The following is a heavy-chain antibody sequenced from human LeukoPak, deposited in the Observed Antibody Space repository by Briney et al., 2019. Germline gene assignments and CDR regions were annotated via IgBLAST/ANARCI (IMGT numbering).Heavy chain of an antibody. J-gene: IGHJ4*02. CDR2: IYYSGST. Sequence: SETLSLTCTVSGGSISSYYWSWIRQPPGKGLEWIGYIYYSGSTYYNPSLKSRVTISVDTSNNQFSLKLRSVTAADTAVYYCARVWGRYKTGPFDYWGQGTLVTVSS. CDR3: ARVWGRYKTGPFDY. CDR1: GGSISSYY. D-gene: IGHD3-16*01. V-gene: IGHV4-59*01.